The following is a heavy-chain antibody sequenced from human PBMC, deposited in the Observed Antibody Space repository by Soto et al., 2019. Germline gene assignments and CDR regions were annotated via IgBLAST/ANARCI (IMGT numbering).Heavy chain of an antibody. CDR1: GFTFSTYA. V-gene: IGHV3-23*01. J-gene: IGHJ6*02. CDR3: AKNGDFWSWGMDV. D-gene: IGHD3-3*01. CDR2: ISSSGDAT. Sequence: GGSLRLSCAASGFTFSTYAMTWVRQAPGKGLELVSIISSSGDATYYVDSVKGRFTISRDNSRNTLNLQMNSLRAEDTAVYYCAKNGDFWSWGMDVWGQGTTVTVSS.